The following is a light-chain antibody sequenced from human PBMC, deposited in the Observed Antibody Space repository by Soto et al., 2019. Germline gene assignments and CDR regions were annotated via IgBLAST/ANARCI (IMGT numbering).Light chain of an antibody. Sequence: QSALPQPRSVSGSPGQSVTISCTGTNSDVGGYNYVSWYQQHPGKAPKLMIYDVSKRPSGVPDRFSGSKSGNTASLTISGLQAEDEADYYCCSYAGRYTYVFGTGTKVTVL. CDR2: DVS. J-gene: IGLJ1*01. CDR1: NSDVGGYNY. V-gene: IGLV2-11*01. CDR3: CSYAGRYTYV.